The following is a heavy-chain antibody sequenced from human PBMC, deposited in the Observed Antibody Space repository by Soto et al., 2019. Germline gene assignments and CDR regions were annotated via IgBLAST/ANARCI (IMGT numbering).Heavy chain of an antibody. Sequence: GGSLRLSCAASGFTFSSYWMSWVRQAPGKGLEWVANIKQGGSEKYYVDSVKGRFTISRDNAKNSLYLQMNSLRAEDTAVYYCAKDRGGWCGEGVYYYYMDVWGKGSTVTVCS. V-gene: IGHV3-7*01. CDR1: GFTFSSYW. J-gene: IGHJ6*03. CDR2: IKQGGSEK. CDR3: AKDRGGWCGEGVYYYYMDV. D-gene: IGHD3-10*01.